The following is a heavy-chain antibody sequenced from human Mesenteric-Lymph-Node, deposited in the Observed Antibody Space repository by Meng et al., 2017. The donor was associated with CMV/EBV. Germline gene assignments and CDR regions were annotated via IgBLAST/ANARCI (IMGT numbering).Heavy chain of an antibody. CDR2: IKQDGSEK. CDR1: GFTFSSYL. CDR3: VRDILRVGVTYYFDY. D-gene: IGHD3-22*01. V-gene: IGHV3-7*01. J-gene: IGHJ4*02. Sequence: GESLKISCAASGFTFSSYLMSWVRQAPGKGLEWVANIKQDGSEKYYVDSVKGRFTISRDNAKNSLYLQMNSLRAEDTAVYYCVRDILRVGVTYYFDYWGQGTLVTVSS.